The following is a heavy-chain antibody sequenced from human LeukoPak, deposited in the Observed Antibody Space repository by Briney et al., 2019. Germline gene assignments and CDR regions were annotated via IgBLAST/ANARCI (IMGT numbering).Heavy chain of an antibody. CDR2: ISSYNGDT. Sequence: ASVKVSCTASRYTFTSYGITWVRKAPGQGLEWMGWISSYNGDTKYAQKVQGRVTVTTDTSTSTAYMELRSLSLDDTAVYYCAGGDYGGGFDYWGQGTLVTVSS. J-gene: IGHJ4*02. D-gene: IGHD4-23*01. V-gene: IGHV1-18*01. CDR1: RYTFTSYG. CDR3: AGGDYGGGFDY.